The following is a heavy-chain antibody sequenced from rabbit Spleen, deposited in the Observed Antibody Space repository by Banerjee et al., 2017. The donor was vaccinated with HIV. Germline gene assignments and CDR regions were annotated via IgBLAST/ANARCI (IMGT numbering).Heavy chain of an antibody. J-gene: IGHJ4*01. V-gene: IGHV1S45*01. CDR2: IAGSSSGFT. CDR1: GFSFSSSDY. Sequence: QEQLKETGGGLVQPGGTLTLTCTVSGFSFSSSDYICWVRQAPGKGLEWISCIAGSSSGFTYSATWATGRFTESKTSSTTVTLQMTSLTAADTATYFCARDQGYSYNFATGDFDLWGPGTLVTVS. CDR3: ARDQGYSYNFATGDFDL. D-gene: IGHD6-1*01.